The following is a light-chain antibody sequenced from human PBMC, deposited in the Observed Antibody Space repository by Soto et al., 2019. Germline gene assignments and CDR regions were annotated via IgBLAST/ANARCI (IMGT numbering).Light chain of an antibody. CDR3: QQYNNWPIT. V-gene: IGKV3-15*01. CDR2: AAS. Sequence: EIVMTQSPATLSVSPGERATLSCRASQSVSIDLAWCQQKPCHALSLLRYAASPRATGVPARFSGSGSGTEFTLTISSLQSEDFAVYYCQQYNNWPITFGQGTRLEI. CDR1: QSVSID. J-gene: IGKJ5*01.